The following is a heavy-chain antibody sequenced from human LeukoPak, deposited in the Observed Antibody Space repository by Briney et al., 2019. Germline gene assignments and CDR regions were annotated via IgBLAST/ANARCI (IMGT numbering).Heavy chain of an antibody. CDR2: INHSGNT. J-gene: IGHJ4*02. V-gene: IGHV4-34*01. Sequence: SETLSPTCAVYGESFSGYYWTWIRQPPGKGLEWIGEINHSGNTNYNPSLKSRVTISLDTSKNQFYLKLSSVTAADTAVYYCARLGVIPAAMSYWGQGTLVTVSS. D-gene: IGHD2-2*01. CDR1: GESFSGYY. CDR3: ARLGVIPAAMSY.